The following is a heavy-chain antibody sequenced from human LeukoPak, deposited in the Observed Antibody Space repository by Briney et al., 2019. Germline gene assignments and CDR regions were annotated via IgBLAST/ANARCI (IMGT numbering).Heavy chain of an antibody. CDR3: ARDGAARGSGSFGD. V-gene: IGHV3-20*04. D-gene: IGHD3-10*01. CDR2: INWNGGRT. J-gene: IGHJ4*02. CDR1: GFTFNSYG. Sequence: PGGSLRLSCAASGFTFNSYGMSWVRQAPGKGLEWVSGINWNGGRTGYADSVKGRFTISRDNAKNSLYLQMNSLRAEDTAVYFCARDGAARGSGSFGDWGQGTLVTVSS.